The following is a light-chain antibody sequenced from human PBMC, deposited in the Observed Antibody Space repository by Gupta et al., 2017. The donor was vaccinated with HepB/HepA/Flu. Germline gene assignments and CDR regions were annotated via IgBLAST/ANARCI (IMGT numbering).Light chain of an antibody. CDR2: NND. CDR3: AAWDDRLKGFV. CDR1: SSNIGDNY. V-gene: IGLV1-47*02. J-gene: IGLJ2*01. Sequence: QSLLTQPPSASGPPRQRVTISCSGSSSNIGDNYVYWYQQLSGTAPNLLIYNNDQRPSGVPDRFSGSKSGTSASLAITGLRSEDEADYYCAAWDDRLKGFVFGGGTKLTVL.